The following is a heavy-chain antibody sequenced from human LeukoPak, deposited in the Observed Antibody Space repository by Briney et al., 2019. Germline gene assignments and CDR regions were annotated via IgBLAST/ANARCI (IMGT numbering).Heavy chain of an antibody. J-gene: IGHJ5*02. CDR1: GGSISSYY. CDR2: IHPSGTT. Sequence: PSETLSLTCTVSGGSISSYYWTWIRQPAGKGLEWIGRIHPSGTTNYNPSLKSRVTISVDTSKNQFSLKLSSVTAADTAVYYCARGVWQWRNWFDPWGQGTLVTVSS. D-gene: IGHD6-19*01. V-gene: IGHV4-4*07. CDR3: ARGVWQWRNWFDP.